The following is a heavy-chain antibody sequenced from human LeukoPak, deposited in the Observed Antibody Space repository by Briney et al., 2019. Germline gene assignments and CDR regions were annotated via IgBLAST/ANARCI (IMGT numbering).Heavy chain of an antibody. CDR2: IIPIFGTA. D-gene: IGHD3-3*01. J-gene: IGHJ4*02. CDR3: AIPFWSGYYDGDY. V-gene: IGHV1-69*13. CDR1: GGTFSSYA. Sequence: SVKVSCKASGGTFSSYAISWVRQAPGQGHEWMGGIIPIFGTANYAQKFQGRVTITADESTSTAYMELSSLRSEDTAVYYCAIPFWSGYYDGDYWGQGTLVTVSS.